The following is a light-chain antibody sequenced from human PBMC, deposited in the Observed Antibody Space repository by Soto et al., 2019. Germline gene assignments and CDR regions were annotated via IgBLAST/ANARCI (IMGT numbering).Light chain of an antibody. CDR3: QTWSTDIRV. V-gene: IGLV4-69*01. CDR1: SGHNSYA. Sequence: QLVLTQPPSASASLGASVKLTCTLSSGHNSYAIAWHQQQPEKGPRYLMKLNSDGSHSKGDGIPDRLSGSSSGAERYLTISSLQSEDEADYYCQTWSTDIRVFGGGTKLT. J-gene: IGLJ3*02. CDR2: LNSDGSH.